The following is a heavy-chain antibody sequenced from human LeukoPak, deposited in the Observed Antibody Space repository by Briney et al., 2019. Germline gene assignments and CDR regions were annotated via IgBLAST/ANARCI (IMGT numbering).Heavy chain of an antibody. Sequence: GGSLRLSCVASGFTFSTYSMNWVRQAPGKGLEWVSYISRSNTIYYADSVKGRFTVSRDNAKDSLFLQMNSLRAEDTAVYYCARARSPSSGYLLRDHNWFDPWGQGTLVTVSS. CDR3: ARARSPSSGYLLRDHNWFDP. CDR1: GFTFSTYS. V-gene: IGHV3-48*01. J-gene: IGHJ5*02. D-gene: IGHD3-22*01. CDR2: ISRSNTI.